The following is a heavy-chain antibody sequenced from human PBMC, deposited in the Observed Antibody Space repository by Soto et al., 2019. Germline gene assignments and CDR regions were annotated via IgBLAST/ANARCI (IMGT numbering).Heavy chain of an antibody. V-gene: IGHV3-30-3*01. Sequence: GGSLRLSCAASGFTFSSYAMHWVRQAPGKGLEWVAVISYDGSNKYYADSVKGRFTISRDNSKNTLYLQMNSLRAEDTAVYYCARTYSSSSVYYYYGMDVWGQGTTVTVSS. CDR1: GFTFSSYA. D-gene: IGHD6-6*01. CDR3: ARTYSSSSVYYYYGMDV. CDR2: ISYDGSNK. J-gene: IGHJ6*02.